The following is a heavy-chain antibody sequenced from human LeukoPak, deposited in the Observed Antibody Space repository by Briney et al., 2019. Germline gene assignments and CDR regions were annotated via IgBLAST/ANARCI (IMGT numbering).Heavy chain of an antibody. CDR3: ARLIGATTSPFDY. J-gene: IGHJ4*02. D-gene: IGHD1-26*01. CDR2: IYPGDSDT. Sequence: GESLKISCKGSGYSFTSYWIGWVRQMPGKGLEWMGIIYPGDSDTRYSPSFQGQVTISADKSISTAYRQWSSLKASDTAMYYCARLIGATTSPFDYWGQGTLVTVSS. V-gene: IGHV5-51*01. CDR1: GYSFTSYW.